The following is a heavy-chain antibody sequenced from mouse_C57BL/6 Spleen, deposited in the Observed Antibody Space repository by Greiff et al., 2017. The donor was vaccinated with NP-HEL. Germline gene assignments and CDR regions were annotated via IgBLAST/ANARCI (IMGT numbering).Heavy chain of an antibody. D-gene: IGHD1-1*01. J-gene: IGHJ3*01. CDR3: ARDIATKTWFAY. CDR2: IDPSDSYT. CDR1: GYTFTSYW. V-gene: IGHV1-69*01. Sequence: VQLQQPGAELVMPGASVKLSCKASGYTFTSYWMHWVKQRPGQGLEWIGEIDPSDSYTNYNQKFKGKSTLTVDKSSSTAYMQLSSLTSEDSAVYYCARDIATKTWFAYWGQGTLVTVSA.